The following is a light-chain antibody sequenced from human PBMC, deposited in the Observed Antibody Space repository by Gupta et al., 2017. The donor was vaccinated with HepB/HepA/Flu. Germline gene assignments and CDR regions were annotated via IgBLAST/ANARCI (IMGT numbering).Light chain of an antibody. CDR1: QSVSRTY. CDR2: AAS. J-gene: IGKJ1*01. V-gene: IGKV3-20*01. CDR3: QQYGPSPWT. Sequence: EIVLTQSPGTLSLSPGERATLSCRASQSVSRTYLAWYQQKPGQAPRLLIYAASSRATGIPDRFSGSGSGTDFTLTIIRLEPEDFAVYYCQQYGPSPWTFGQGTKVEIK.